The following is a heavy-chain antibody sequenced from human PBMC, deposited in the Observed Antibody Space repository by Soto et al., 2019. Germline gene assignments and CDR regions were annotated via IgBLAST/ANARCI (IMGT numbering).Heavy chain of an antibody. CDR3: ARAYSLWSTFGYYFDY. J-gene: IGHJ4*02. CDR2: INHSGST. CDR1: GGSFSGYY. V-gene: IGHV4-34*01. Sequence: TSETLSLTCAVYGGSFSGYYWSWIRQPPGKGLEWIGEINHSGSTNYNPSLKSRVTISVDTSKNQFSLKLSSVTAADTAVYYCARAYSLWSTFGYYFDYWGQGTLVTVSS. D-gene: IGHD3-10*01.